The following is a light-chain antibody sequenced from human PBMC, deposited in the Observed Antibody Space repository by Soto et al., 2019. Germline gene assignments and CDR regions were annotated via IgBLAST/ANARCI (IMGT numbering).Light chain of an antibody. CDR3: QQYNSYSIT. J-gene: IGKJ5*01. CDR2: KAS. Sequence: IQMTQSPSTLSGGVGDTVTITCRASQSISSWLAWYQQKPGKAPKLLIYKASSLESGVPSRFSGSGSGTEFTLTISSLQPDDFATYYCQQYNSYSITFGQGTRLEIK. CDR1: QSISSW. V-gene: IGKV1-5*03.